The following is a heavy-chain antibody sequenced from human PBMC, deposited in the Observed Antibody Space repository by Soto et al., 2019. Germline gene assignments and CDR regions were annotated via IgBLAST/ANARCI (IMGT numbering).Heavy chain of an antibody. V-gene: IGHV4-4*02. J-gene: IGHJ6*02. CDR1: VGSISSSHW. Sequence: PSETLSLTGAVSVGSISSSHWWGWVRQAPGKGLEWIGEIYHSGSTNYNPSLKSRITMSVDKSKNQFSVNLSSVTAADTAVYYCVRDADETAIVPAPWLVWGRGTMVTVS. D-gene: IGHD2-21*02. CDR2: IYHSGST. CDR3: VRDADETAIVPAPWLV.